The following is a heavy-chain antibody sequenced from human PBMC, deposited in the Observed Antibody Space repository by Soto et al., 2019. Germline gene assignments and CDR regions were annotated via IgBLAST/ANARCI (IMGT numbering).Heavy chain of an antibody. CDR2: IIPIFGTA. CDR1: GGSFSSYV. D-gene: IGHD5-18*01. Sequence: SSVKVCSKASGGSFSSYVISWVLQAPGQGLEWMGGIIPIFGTANYAQKFQGRVTITADESTSTAYMELSSLRSEDTAVYYCARARYSYGSLFVYWGQGTLVTVSS. J-gene: IGHJ4*02. V-gene: IGHV1-69*13. CDR3: ARARYSYGSLFVY.